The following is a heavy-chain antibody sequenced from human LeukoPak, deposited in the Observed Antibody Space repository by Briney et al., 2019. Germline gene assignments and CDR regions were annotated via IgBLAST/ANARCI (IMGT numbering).Heavy chain of an antibody. D-gene: IGHD6-13*01. J-gene: IGHJ4*02. CDR2: IIPIFGTA. CDR3: ARSELRQQLVDY. Sequence: SVKVSCKASGYTFTSYDINWVRQAPGQGLEWMGRIIPIFGTANYAQKFQGRVTITTDESTSTAYMELSSLRSEDTAVYYCARSELRQQLVDYWGQGTLVTVSS. CDR1: GYTFTSYD. V-gene: IGHV1-69*05.